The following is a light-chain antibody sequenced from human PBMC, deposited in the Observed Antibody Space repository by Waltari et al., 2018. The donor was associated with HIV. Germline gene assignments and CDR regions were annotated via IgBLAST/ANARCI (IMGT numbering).Light chain of an antibody. J-gene: IGKJ1*01. CDR2: DAS. V-gene: IGKV1-6*02. Sequence: AIQMTQSPSSLSASVGDRVTITCRASQDIRDDLAWYQHRPGRAPKLLIYDASVLNFGAPSRLSGGGSGTAFTLTISSLQPEDSATYFCLQDYNYPRTFGQGTKVEIK. CDR1: QDIRDD. CDR3: LQDYNYPRT.